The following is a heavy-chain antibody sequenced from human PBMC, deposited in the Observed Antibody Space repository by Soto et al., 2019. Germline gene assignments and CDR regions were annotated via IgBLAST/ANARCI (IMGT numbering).Heavy chain of an antibody. D-gene: IGHD2-2*02. CDR2: ISYGGSNK. Sequence: GGSLRLSCAASGFTFSSYAMHWVRQAPGKGLEWVAVISYGGSNKYYADSVKGRFTISRDNSKNTLYLQMNSLRAEDTAVYYCARGYCSSTSCYTTRYYYYGMDVWGQGTTVTVSS. CDR1: GFTFSSYA. V-gene: IGHV3-30-3*01. J-gene: IGHJ6*02. CDR3: ARGYCSSTSCYTTRYYYYGMDV.